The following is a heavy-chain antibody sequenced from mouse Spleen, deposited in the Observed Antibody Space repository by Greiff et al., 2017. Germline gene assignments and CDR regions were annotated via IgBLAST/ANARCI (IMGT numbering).Heavy chain of an antibody. CDR3: ADGYSDFDV. CDR2: INPNNGGT. CDR1: GYTFTDYY. Sequence: EVQLQQSGPELVKPGASVKISCKASGYTFTDYYMNWVKQSHGKSLEWIGDINPNNGGTSYNQKFKGKATLTVDKSSSTAYMELRSLTSEDSAVYYCADGYSDFDVWGAGTTVTVSS. J-gene: IGHJ1*01. V-gene: IGHV1-26*01. D-gene: IGHD2-3*01.